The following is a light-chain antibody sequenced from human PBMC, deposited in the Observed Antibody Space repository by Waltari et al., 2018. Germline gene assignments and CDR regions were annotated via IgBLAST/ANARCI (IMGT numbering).Light chain of an antibody. CDR3: QQSYSTLHT. CDR2: AAS. J-gene: IGKJ2*01. Sequence: DIQMTQSPSSLSASVGDRVTITCRASQSISSYLNWYQQKPGKAPKLLIYAASSLQSGVPSMFSGSGSGTDFTLTISSLQPEDFATYYCQQSYSTLHTFGQGTKLEIK. V-gene: IGKV1-39*01. CDR1: QSISSY.